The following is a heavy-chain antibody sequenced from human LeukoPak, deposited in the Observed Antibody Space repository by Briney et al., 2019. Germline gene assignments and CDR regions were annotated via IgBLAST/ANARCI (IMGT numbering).Heavy chain of an antibody. CDR3: ARGYDTIFGVVITDDAFDI. Sequence: SETLSLTCIVSGGSISSYYWSWIRQPPGKGLEWIGYIYYSGSTNYNPSLKRRVTISVDTSKNQFSLKLSSVTAADTAVYYCARGYDTIFGVVITDDAFDIWGQGTMVTVSS. J-gene: IGHJ3*02. CDR2: IYYSGST. CDR1: GGSISSYY. D-gene: IGHD3-3*01. V-gene: IGHV4-59*01.